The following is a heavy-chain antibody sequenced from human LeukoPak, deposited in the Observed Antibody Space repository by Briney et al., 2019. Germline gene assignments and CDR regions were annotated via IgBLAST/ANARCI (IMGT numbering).Heavy chain of an antibody. J-gene: IGHJ6*03. Sequence: SETLSLTCTVSGGSISSSSYYWGWIRQPPGKGLEWIGRIYTSGSTNYNPSLKSRVTISVDTSKNQFSLKLSSVTAADTAVYYCARDIVVVPAAHFYYYYYMDVWGKGTTVTVSS. D-gene: IGHD2-2*01. CDR3: ARDIVVVPAAHFYYYYYMDV. CDR2: IYTSGST. CDR1: GGSISSSSYY. V-gene: IGHV4-39*07.